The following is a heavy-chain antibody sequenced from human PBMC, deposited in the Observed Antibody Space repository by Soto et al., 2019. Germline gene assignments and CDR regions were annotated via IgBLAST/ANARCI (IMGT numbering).Heavy chain of an antibody. Sequence: DVQLVESGGGLVQPGRSLRLSCAASGFIFDDFAMHWVRQAPGKGLEWVSGISWNSGSTDYAASAKGRFIISRDNARNSLYLQMNSLRLEDTALYYCARDTDSDTWNDPFDYWGQGALVIVS. CDR1: GFIFDDFA. CDR2: ISWNSGST. D-gene: IGHD1-1*01. CDR3: ARDTDSDTWNDPFDY. J-gene: IGHJ4*02. V-gene: IGHV3-9*01.